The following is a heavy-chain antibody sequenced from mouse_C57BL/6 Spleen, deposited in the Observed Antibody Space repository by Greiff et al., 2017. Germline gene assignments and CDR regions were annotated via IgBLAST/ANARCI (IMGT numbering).Heavy chain of an antibody. Sequence: EVQLQQSGPELVKPGASVKIPCKASGYTFTDYNMDWVKQSHGKSLEWIGDINPNNGGTIYNQKFKGKATLTVDKSSSTAYMELRSLTSEDTAVYYCARGREITTVVARGYAMDYWGQGTSVTVSS. CDR1: GYTFTDYN. CDR3: ARGREITTVVARGYAMDY. D-gene: IGHD1-1*01. V-gene: IGHV1-18*01. J-gene: IGHJ4*01. CDR2: INPNNGGT.